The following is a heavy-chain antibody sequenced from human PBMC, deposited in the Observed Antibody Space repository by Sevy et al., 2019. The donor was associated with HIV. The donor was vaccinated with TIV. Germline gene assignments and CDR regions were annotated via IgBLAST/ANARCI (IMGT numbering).Heavy chain of an antibody. CDR3: ARHNAVGATPVDP. CDR1: GYSFTSYW. J-gene: IGHJ5*01. CDR2: ISPGDSDT. D-gene: IGHD1-26*01. V-gene: IGHV5-51*01. Sequence: GESLKISCMGSGYSFTSYWIGWVRQMPGKGLEWMGIISPGDSDTRYSPSFQAQVTISADKSISTAYLHWSSLKASDTAMYYCARHNAVGATPVDPCCQGTLVTVSS.